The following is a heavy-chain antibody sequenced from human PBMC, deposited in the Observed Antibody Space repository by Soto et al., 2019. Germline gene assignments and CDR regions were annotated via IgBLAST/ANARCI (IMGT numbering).Heavy chain of an antibody. CDR1: GFTFSSYS. J-gene: IGHJ4*02. V-gene: IGHV3-48*01. Sequence: EVQLVESGGGLVQPGGSLRLSCAASGFTFSSYSMNWVRQAPGKGLEWVSYISSSSRTIYYADSVKGRFTISRDSAKNSLYLQMNSLRAEDTAVYYCARDKGRSPLDYWGQGTLVTVSS. D-gene: IGHD2-15*01. CDR3: ARDKGRSPLDY. CDR2: ISSSSRTI.